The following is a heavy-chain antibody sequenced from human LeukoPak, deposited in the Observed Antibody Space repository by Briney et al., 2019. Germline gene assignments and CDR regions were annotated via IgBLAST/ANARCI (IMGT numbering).Heavy chain of an antibody. CDR3: ARFGGSSWERAEYFQH. CDR2: INHSGST. J-gene: IGHJ1*01. CDR1: GGSFSGYY. D-gene: IGHD6-13*01. Sequence: SETLSLTCAVYGGSFSGYYWSWIRQPPGKGLEWIGEINHSGSTNYNPSLKSRVTISVDTSKNQFSLKLSSVTAADTAVYYCARFGGSSWERAEYFQHWGQGTLVTVSS. V-gene: IGHV4-34*01.